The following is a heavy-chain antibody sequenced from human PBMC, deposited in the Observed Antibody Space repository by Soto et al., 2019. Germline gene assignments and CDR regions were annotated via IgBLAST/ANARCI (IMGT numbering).Heavy chain of an antibody. J-gene: IGHJ6*02. Sequence: QITLKESGPTLVKPTQTLTLTCTFSGFSLSTSGVGVGWILQPPGKALEWLGFIYWNDDKRYSPSLKSRLTTTKDTSKNQVVLSMTNMAPVDTATYYCAKVDFYYYGMDVWGQGTTVTVSS. CDR3: AKVDFYYYGMDV. CDR2: IYWNDDK. V-gene: IGHV2-5*01. CDR1: GFSLSTSGVG.